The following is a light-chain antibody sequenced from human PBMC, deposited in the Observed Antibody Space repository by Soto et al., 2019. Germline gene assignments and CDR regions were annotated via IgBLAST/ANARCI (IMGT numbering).Light chain of an antibody. V-gene: IGLV2-14*01. Sequence: QSALTQPASVSGSPGQSITISCTGTSSDVGGYNYVSWYQQHPGKAPKLMIYDVSNRPSGVSNRFAGSKSGHTASLTISGLQAEEEADYYCSSYTRSSTVVFGGGTQLTVL. CDR1: SSDVGGYNY. CDR3: SSYTRSSTVV. J-gene: IGLJ2*01. CDR2: DVS.